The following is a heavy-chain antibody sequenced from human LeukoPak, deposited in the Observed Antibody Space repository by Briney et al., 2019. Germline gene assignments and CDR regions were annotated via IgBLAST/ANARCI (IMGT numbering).Heavy chain of an antibody. CDR1: GFTFSTYS. CDR3: ARDNYDSSGYYFD. CDR2: SSSSGTYI. J-gene: IGHJ4*02. V-gene: IGHV3-21*01. Sequence: GGSLRLSCAASGFTFSTYSMNWVRQAPGKGLEWVSSSSSSGTYIYYADSVKGRFTISRDNAKKSLYLQMNSLRAEDTAVYYCARDNYDSSGYYFDWGQGTLVTVSS. D-gene: IGHD3-22*01.